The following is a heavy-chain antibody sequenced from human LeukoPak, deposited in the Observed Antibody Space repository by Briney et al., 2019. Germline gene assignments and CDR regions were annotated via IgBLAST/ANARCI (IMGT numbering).Heavy chain of an antibody. V-gene: IGHV4-34*01. CDR1: GGSFSGYY. J-gene: IGHJ4*02. CDR3: ARVVRVVPVAIAKNRVKPEYYLDY. CDR2: NHHSGST. D-gene: IGHD2-2*02. Sequence: SETLSLTCAVYGGSFSGYYWSWIRQPPGKGLEWIGENHHSGSTNYNPSLTSRVTVSVETSKDQFSLKLSSVTAADTAVYYCARVVRVVPVAIAKNRVKPEYYLDYWGQGTLVTVSS.